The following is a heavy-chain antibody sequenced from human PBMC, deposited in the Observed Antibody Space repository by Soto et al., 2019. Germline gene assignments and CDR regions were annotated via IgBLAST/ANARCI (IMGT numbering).Heavy chain of an antibody. V-gene: IGHV3-33*01. CDR2: IWYGGSNK. CDR3: ARDSSRTKDY. J-gene: IGHJ4*02. D-gene: IGHD6-13*01. CDR1: GFTFSSYG. Sequence: QVQLVESGGGVVQPGRSLRLSCAASGFTFSSYGMHWVRQAPGKGLEWVAVIWYGGSNKYYADSVKGRFTISRDNSKNTLYLQMNSLRAEDTAVYYCARDSSRTKDYWGQGTLVTVSS.